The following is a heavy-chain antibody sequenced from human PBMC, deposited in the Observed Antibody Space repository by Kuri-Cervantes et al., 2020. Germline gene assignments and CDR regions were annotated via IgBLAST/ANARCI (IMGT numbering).Heavy chain of an antibody. CDR1: GFTFSSYA. V-gene: IGHV3-30-3*01. Sequence: GESLKISCAASGFTFSSYAMHWVRQAPGKGLAWVAVISYDGSNKYYADSVKGRFTISRDNSKNTLYLQMNSLRAEDTAVYYCARDWYKDSRDPDGYWGQGTLVTVSS. D-gene: IGHD3-22*01. CDR2: ISYDGSNK. CDR3: ARDWYKDSRDPDGY. J-gene: IGHJ4*02.